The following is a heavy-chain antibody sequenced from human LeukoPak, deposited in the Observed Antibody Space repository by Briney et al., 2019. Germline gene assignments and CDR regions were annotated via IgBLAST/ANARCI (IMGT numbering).Heavy chain of an antibody. D-gene: IGHD6-19*01. CDR1: GGSFSGYY. V-gene: IGHV4-34*01. J-gene: IGHJ4*02. Sequence: SETLSLTCAVYGGSFSGYYWSWIRQPPGKGLEWIGEINHSGSTNYNPSLKSRVTISVDTSKNQFSLKLSSVTAADTAVYYCARRSWYSSGWNRGFDYWGQGTLVTVSS. CDR2: INHSGST. CDR3: ARRSWYSSGWNRGFDY.